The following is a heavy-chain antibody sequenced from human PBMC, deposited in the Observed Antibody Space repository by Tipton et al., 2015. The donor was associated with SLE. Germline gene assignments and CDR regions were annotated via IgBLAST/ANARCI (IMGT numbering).Heavy chain of an antibody. CDR1: GFAFGSHG. CDR3: ANRAWLEC. Sequence: QLVQSGGGVVQPGRSLTLSCAASGFAFGSHGMQWVRQPPGKGLEWVANIQEDGSEKHYVDSVKGRFTISRDNAKNSMYLQMNSLRAEDTAVYYCANRAWLECWGQGTLVTVSS. CDR2: IQEDGSEK. J-gene: IGHJ4*02. D-gene: IGHD5-12*01. V-gene: IGHV3-7*01.